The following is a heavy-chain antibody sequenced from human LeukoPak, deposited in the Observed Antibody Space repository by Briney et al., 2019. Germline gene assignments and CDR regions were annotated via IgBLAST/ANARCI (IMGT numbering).Heavy chain of an antibody. CDR3: ARDGYYYDSSGHRDY. D-gene: IGHD3-22*01. V-gene: IGHV3-21*01. J-gene: IGHJ4*02. CDR1: GFTFSSYE. Sequence: GGSLRLSCAASGFTFSSYEMNWVRQAPGKGLEWVSSISSSSSYIYYADSVKGRFTISRDNAKNSLYLQMNSLRAEDTAVYYCARDGYYYDSSGHRDYWDQGTLVTVSS. CDR2: ISSSSSYI.